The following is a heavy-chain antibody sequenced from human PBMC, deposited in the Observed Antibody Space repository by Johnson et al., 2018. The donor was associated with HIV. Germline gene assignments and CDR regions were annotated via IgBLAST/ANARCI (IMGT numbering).Heavy chain of an antibody. CDR1: GFTFSDYY. CDR3: AKDLVVINVRYAFHI. CDR2: ISSSGSTI. J-gene: IGHJ3*02. Sequence: QVQLVESGGGLVQPGGSLRLSCAASGFTFSDYYMSWIRQAPGKGLEWVSYISSSGSTIYYTDSVKGRFTISRDNAKNSLYLQMNSLRVEDTAIYYCAKDLVVINVRYAFHIWGQGTMVTVS. V-gene: IGHV3-11*01. D-gene: IGHD3-22*01.